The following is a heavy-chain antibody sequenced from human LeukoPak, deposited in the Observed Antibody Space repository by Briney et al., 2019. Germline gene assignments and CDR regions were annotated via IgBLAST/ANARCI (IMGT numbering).Heavy chain of an antibody. J-gene: IGHJ4*02. CDR2: IIPIFGTA. Sequence: SVKVSCKASGGTFSSYAISWVRQAPGLGLEWMGGIIPIFGTANYAQKFQGRVTITADKSTSTAYMELSSLRSEDTAVYYCAREYYYGSGKSATFFDYWGQGTLVTVSS. D-gene: IGHD3-10*01. V-gene: IGHV1-69*06. CDR3: AREYYYGSGKSATFFDY. CDR1: GGTFSSYA.